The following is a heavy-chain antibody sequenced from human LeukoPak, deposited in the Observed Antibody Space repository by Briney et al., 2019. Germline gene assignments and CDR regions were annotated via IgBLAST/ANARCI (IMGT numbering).Heavy chain of an antibody. CDR2: ISTDGSTT. Sequence: GGSLRLSCAASGFTFSSYYMHWVRQAPGKGLVWVSRISTDGSTTTYADSVKGRFTISRDNTKNTLYLQMNSLRAEVTAVYYCISWSLSWGQGTLVTVSS. J-gene: IGHJ4*02. CDR1: GFTFSSYY. CDR3: ISWSLS. V-gene: IGHV3-74*01.